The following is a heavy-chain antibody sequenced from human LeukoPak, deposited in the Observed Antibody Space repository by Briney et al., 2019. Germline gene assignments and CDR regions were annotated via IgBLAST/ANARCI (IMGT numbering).Heavy chain of an antibody. CDR2: ISSSGSTI. J-gene: IGHJ4*02. CDR1: GFTFSSYE. D-gene: IGHD1-26*01. Sequence: PGGSLRLSCAASGFTFSSYEMNWVRQAPGKGLEWVSYISSSGSTIYYADSVKGRFTISRDNAKNSLYLQMNSLRAEDTAVYYCARSSYRYSGSYGGGDYWGQGTLVIVSS. CDR3: ARSSYRYSGSYGGGDY. V-gene: IGHV3-48*03.